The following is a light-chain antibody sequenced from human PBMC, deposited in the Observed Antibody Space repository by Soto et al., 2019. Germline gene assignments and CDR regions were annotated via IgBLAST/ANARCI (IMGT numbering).Light chain of an antibody. J-gene: IGLJ3*02. Sequence: QAVVTQEPSLTVSPGGTVTLTFPSRSGPVTTGHHAYWFQQKPGQAPRILIFDTYNRHSWTPARFSGSLLGGQAALTLSGAQPEDEAEYYCLLTFRGPWVFGGGTKVTVL. V-gene: IGLV7-46*01. CDR3: LLTFRGPWV. CDR2: DTY. CDR1: SGPVTTGHH.